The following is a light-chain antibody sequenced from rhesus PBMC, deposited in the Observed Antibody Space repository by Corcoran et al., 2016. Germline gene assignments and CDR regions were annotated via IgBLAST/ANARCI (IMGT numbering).Light chain of an antibody. Sequence: EIVMTQSPATLSLSPGETATISCRSSQSLSNKLAWYQQKPGQAPRLLIYGASNRATGIPDRSSGSGSGTDFTLTISSLEPEDFAVYYCQETSNLFTFGPGTKLDIK. V-gene: IGKV3-31*02. CDR1: QSLSNK. J-gene: IGKJ3*01. CDR2: GAS. CDR3: QETSNLFT.